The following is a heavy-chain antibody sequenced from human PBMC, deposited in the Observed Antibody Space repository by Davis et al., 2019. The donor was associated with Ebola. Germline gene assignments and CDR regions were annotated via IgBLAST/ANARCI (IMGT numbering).Heavy chain of an antibody. Sequence: GESLKISCAVSGFTFNNYGMHWVRQAPGKGPEWVALISYDGINKFYADSVKGRFTISRDNAKNSLYLQMNSLRAEDTAVYYCARDLRAGWGQGTLVTVSS. CDR3: ARDLRAG. CDR2: ISYDGINK. CDR1: GFTFNNYG. J-gene: IGHJ4*02. V-gene: IGHV3-30-3*01.